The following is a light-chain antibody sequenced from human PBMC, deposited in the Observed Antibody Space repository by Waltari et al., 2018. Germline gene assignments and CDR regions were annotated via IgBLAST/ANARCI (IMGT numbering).Light chain of an antibody. V-gene: IGLV2-14*01. J-gene: IGLJ3*02. Sequence: QSALTQPASVSGSPGQSITISCTGTSSAVGGYNSVSWYLQPPGKAPKLMIYEVSNRPSGLSNRCPGSKSGNTASLTISGIQAEDEADYYCSSYTTSSTVMFGGGTKLTVL. CDR3: SSYTTSSTVM. CDR1: SSAVGGYNS. CDR2: EVS.